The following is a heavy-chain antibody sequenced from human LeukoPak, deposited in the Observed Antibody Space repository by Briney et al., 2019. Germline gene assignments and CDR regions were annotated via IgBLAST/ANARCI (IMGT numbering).Heavy chain of an antibody. D-gene: IGHD1-7*01. J-gene: IGHJ4*02. CDR1: GGSISPYY. Sequence: SETLSLTCSVSGGSISPYYWSWIRQPPGKELEYIGFIHYTGTTNYNPSLESRLTISVDTSKNQFSLKLSSVTAADTAVYYCARHRYNWNSHFDYWGQGTLVTVSS. CDR3: ARHRYNWNSHFDY. V-gene: IGHV4-59*08. CDR2: IHYTGTT.